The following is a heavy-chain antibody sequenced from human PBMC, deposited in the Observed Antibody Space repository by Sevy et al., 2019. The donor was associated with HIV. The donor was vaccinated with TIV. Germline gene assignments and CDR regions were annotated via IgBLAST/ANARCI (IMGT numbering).Heavy chain of an antibody. J-gene: IGHJ6*03. CDR2: ISGSGTRT. V-gene: IGHV3-23*01. D-gene: IGHD3-22*01. CDR3: AKGGGGHYDPDEIAYYFYYYNMDV. Sequence: GGSLRLSCADSGFSFDSYGMTWVRQAPGKGLEWVSAISGSGTRTYYADSVKGRFIISRDNSKNTLDLQMNSLRAEDTAIYYCAKGGGGHYDPDEIAYYFYYYNMDVWGKGTTVTVSS. CDR1: GFSFDSYG.